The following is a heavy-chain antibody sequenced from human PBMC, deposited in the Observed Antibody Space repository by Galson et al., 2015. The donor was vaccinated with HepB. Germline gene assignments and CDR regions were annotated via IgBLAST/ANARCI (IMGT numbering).Heavy chain of an antibody. V-gene: IGHV4-59*01. D-gene: IGHD6-13*01. J-gene: IGHJ4*02. CDR3: ARATHLLGVYSSSWYYFAY. CDR2: IYYSGST. CDR1: GGSISSYY. Sequence: ETLSLTCTVSGGSISSYYWSWIRQPPGKVLEWIGYIYYSGSTNYNPSLKSRVTISVDTSKNQFSLKLSSVTAAATAVYYCARATHLLGVYSSSWYYFAYWGQGTLVTVSS.